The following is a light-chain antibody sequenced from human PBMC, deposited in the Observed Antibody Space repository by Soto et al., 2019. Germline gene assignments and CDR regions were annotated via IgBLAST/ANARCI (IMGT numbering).Light chain of an antibody. CDR1: QSISSY. V-gene: IGKV1-39*01. CDR2: AAS. J-gene: IGKJ1*01. Sequence: DIQMTQSPSSLSASVVDRVTITCRASQSISSYLNWYQQKPGKAPKLLIYAASSLQSGVPSRLSGSGSGTDFTLTISSLQPEDFANYYCQQSYSTPWTFGQGTKVEIK. CDR3: QQSYSTPWT.